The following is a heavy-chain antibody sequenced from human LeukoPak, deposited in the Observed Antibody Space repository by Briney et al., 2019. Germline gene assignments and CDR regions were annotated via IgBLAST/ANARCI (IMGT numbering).Heavy chain of an antibody. J-gene: IGHJ4*02. D-gene: IGHD6-6*01. Sequence: SETLSLTCTVSGGSISSYYWSWLRQPPGKGLEGIGHIYYSGSTNYNPSLKSRVTISVDTSKNQFSLKLSSVTAADTAVYYCASIPTSSIAARLFDYWGQGTLVTVSS. CDR1: GGSISSYY. CDR3: ASIPTSSIAARLFDY. CDR2: IYYSGST. V-gene: IGHV4-59*12.